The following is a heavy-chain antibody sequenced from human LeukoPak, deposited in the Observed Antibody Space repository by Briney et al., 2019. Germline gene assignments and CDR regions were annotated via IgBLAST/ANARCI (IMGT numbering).Heavy chain of an antibody. Sequence: PGGSLRLSCAASGFTFRTYWMSWVRQAPGKGLEWVANIKRDGSKIYYVDSVKGRFTISRDNDKNSLYLQMNSLRAEDTAVYYCARDGSSGWYWVDYWGQGTLVTVSS. V-gene: IGHV3-7*05. CDR1: GFTFRTYW. CDR3: ARDGSSGWYWVDY. J-gene: IGHJ4*02. D-gene: IGHD6-19*01. CDR2: IKRDGSKI.